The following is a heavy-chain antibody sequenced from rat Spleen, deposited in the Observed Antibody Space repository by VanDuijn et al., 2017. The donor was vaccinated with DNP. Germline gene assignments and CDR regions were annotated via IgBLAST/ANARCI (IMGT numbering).Heavy chain of an antibody. Sequence: EVQLQESGPGLVKPSQSLSLTCSVTGYSITSNYWGWIRKFPGNKMEWIGHISYSGSTTYNPSLKSRISITRDTSKNQFFLQLNSVTTEDTATYYCARSGTHYGHNSVGYYVLDAWGQGASVTVSS. J-gene: IGHJ4*01. D-gene: IGHD1-9*01. V-gene: IGHV3-1*01. CDR1: GYSITSNY. CDR2: ISYSGST. CDR3: ARSGTHYGHNSVGYYVLDA.